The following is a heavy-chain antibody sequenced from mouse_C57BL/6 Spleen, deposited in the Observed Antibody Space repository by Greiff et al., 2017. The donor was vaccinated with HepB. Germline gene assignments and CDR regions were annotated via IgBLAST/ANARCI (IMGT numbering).Heavy chain of an antibody. V-gene: IGHV1-15*01. J-gene: IGHJ3*01. Sequence: QVHVKQSGAELVRPGASVTLSCKASGYTFTDYEMHWVKQTPVHGLEWIGAIDPETGGTAYNQKFKGKAILTADKSSSTAYMELRSLTSEDSAVYYCTRGRVPFAYWGQGTLVTVSA. CDR1: GYTFTDYE. CDR2: IDPETGGT. CDR3: TRGRVPFAY.